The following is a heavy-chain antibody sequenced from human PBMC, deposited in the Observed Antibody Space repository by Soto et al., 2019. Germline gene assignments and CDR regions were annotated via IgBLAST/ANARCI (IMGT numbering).Heavy chain of an antibody. Sequence: QVQLQESGPGLVKPSETLSLTCTVSGGSISSYYWSWIRQPPGKGLEWIGYIYYSGSTNYNPSLKSRVTISVDTSKNQFSLRLSSVTAADTAVYYCAMRYGDCFDYWGQGTLVTVSS. CDR1: GGSISSYY. CDR3: AMRYGDCFDY. CDR2: IYYSGST. D-gene: IGHD4-17*01. V-gene: IGHV4-59*08. J-gene: IGHJ4*02.